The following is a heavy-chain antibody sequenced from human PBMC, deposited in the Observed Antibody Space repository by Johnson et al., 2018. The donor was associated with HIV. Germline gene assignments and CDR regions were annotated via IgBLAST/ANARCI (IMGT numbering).Heavy chain of an antibody. V-gene: IGHV3-30*19. CDR1: GFTFSSYG. CDR2: IWYDGSNK. Sequence: QMQLVESGGGLAQLGGSLRLSCAASGFTFSSYGMHWVRQAPGKGLEWVAVIWYDGSNKFYADSVKGRFTISRDNSKNTLSLQRNSLRAEDTAVYYCARGRTVVSVFDIWGQGTMVTVSS. J-gene: IGHJ3*02. D-gene: IGHD3-3*01. CDR3: ARGRTVVSVFDI.